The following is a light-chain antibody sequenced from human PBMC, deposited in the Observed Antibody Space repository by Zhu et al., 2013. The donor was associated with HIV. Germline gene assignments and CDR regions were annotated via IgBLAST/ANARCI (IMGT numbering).Light chain of an antibody. CDR3: QKYNSVPLT. V-gene: IGKV1-39*01. CDR1: QSISSY. CDR2: AGF. J-gene: IGKJ3*01. Sequence: DIQMTQSPSSLSASVGDRVTITCRASQSISSYLNWYQQKPGKAPNLLIYAGFSLQSGVPSRFTGSGSGTGFTLTISSLQAEDVATYYCQKYNSVPLTFGPGTKVDIK.